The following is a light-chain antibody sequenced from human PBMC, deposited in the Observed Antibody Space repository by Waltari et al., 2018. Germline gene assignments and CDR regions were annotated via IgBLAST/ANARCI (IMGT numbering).Light chain of an antibody. J-gene: IGKJ4*01. CDR3: QQYNVWPPLT. CDR1: QSIHDN. V-gene: IGKV3-15*01. CDR2: VAS. Sequence: EIVMTQSPATLSVSQGERATLYCRASQSIHDNLAWYQQKPGQAPRLLIYVASTRATGIPARFRGSGSGAEFTLTITSLQSEDCAVYYCQQYNVWPPLTFGGGTKVEIK.